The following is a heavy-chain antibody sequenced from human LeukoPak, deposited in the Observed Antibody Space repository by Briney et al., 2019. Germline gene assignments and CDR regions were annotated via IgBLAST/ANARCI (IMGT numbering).Heavy chain of an antibody. CDR3: AREVSVVRGVN. D-gene: IGHD3-10*01. V-gene: IGHV3-30*03. J-gene: IGHJ4*02. CDR1: GFTFSRHD. Sequence: SGGSLRLSYVVSGFTFSRHDMSWLRQAPGKGLEWVAVISYDGSIKYYADSVKGRFTISRDNSKNTLYLQMDTLRAEDSAVYYCAREVSVVRGVNWGQGTLVTVSS. CDR2: ISYDGSIK.